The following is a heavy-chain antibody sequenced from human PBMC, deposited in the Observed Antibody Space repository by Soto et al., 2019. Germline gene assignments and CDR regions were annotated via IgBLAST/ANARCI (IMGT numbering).Heavy chain of an antibody. V-gene: IGHV4-59*07. Sequence: PSDTLSLTCTVSGGSMSGYHWSWIRQPPGKGLQWIGYIYHSGSTNYNASLKSRVTMSVDTSKSQFSLKLRYVTAADTAVYYCAKVGIAAAATVSLYFDYWGQGTLVTVSS. CDR3: AKVGIAAAATVSLYFDY. CDR1: GGSMSGYH. J-gene: IGHJ4*02. CDR2: IYHSGST. D-gene: IGHD6-13*01.